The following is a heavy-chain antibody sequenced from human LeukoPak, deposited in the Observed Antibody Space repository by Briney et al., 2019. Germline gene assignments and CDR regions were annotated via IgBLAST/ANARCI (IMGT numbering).Heavy chain of an antibody. V-gene: IGHV3-21*01. Sequence: GGSLRLSCAASGFTFNSYSMNWVRQAPGKGLEWVSSITSGSSYIYYADSVKGRFTISRDNAKNSLYLQMNSLRAEDTAVYYCAELGITMIGGVWGKGTTVTISS. CDR1: GFTFNSYS. CDR2: ITSGSSYI. J-gene: IGHJ6*04. D-gene: IGHD3-10*02. CDR3: AELGITMIGGV.